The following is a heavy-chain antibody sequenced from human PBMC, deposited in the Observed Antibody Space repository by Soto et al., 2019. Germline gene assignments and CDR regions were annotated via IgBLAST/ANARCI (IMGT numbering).Heavy chain of an antibody. V-gene: IGHV4-31*03. CDR1: GGSISSGGYY. CDR2: IYYSGST. Sequence: SETLSLTCTVSGGSISSGGYYWSWIRQHPGKGLEWIGYIYYSGSTYYNPSLKSRVTISVDTSKNQFSRKLSSVTAADTAVYYRARAQTYCSGGSCLNWFDPWGQGTLVTVSS. D-gene: IGHD2-15*01. CDR3: ARAQTYCSGGSCLNWFDP. J-gene: IGHJ5*02.